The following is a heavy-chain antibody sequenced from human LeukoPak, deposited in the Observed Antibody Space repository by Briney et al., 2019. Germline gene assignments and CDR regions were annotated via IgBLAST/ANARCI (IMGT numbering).Heavy chain of an antibody. CDR3: ARSGLRQYYDYVWGSYRLYYFDY. Sequence: PSETLSLTCAVYGGSFSGYYWSWIRQPPGKGLEWIGEINPSGSTNYNPSLKSRVTISVDTSKNQFSLKLSSVTAADTAVYYCARSGLRQYYDYVWGSYRLYYFDYWGQGTLVTVSS. J-gene: IGHJ4*02. CDR1: GGSFSGYY. CDR2: INPSGST. V-gene: IGHV4-34*01. D-gene: IGHD3-16*02.